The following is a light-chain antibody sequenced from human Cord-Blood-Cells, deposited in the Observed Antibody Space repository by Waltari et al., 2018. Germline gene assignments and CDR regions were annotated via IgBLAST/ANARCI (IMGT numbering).Light chain of an antibody. Sequence: QLVLTQSPSASASLGASVKLTCTLSSGHSSYAIAWHQQQPEKGPRYLLKLNCDGSHSKGDGIPDRFSGSSSGAERYLTISRLQSEDEADYYCQTWGTGIRVFGGGTKLTVL. V-gene: IGLV4-69*01. CDR1: SGHSSYA. CDR2: LNCDGSH. CDR3: QTWGTGIRV. J-gene: IGLJ3*02.